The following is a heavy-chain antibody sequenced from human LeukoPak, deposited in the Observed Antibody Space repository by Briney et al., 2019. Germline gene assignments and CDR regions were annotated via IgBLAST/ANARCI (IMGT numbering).Heavy chain of an antibody. V-gene: IGHV3-30*18. CDR2: ISYDGSNK. J-gene: IGHJ6*04. D-gene: IGHD4-17*01. Sequence: GGSLRLSCAASGFTFSSYGMHWVRQAPGKGLEWVAVISYDGSNKYYADSVKGRFTISRDNSKNTLYPQMNSLRAEDTAVYYCAKDDKASYGDRYYYYGMDVWGKGTTVTVSS. CDR3: AKDDKASYGDRYYYYGMDV. CDR1: GFTFSSYG.